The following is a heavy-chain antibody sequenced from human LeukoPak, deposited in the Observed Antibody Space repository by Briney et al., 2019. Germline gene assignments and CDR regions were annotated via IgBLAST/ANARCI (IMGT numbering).Heavy chain of an antibody. D-gene: IGHD3-16*02. CDR1: GGSFSGYY. CDR2: INHSGST. CDR3: ARANYDYVWGSYRYDDY. Sequence: SSETLSLTCAVYGGSFSGYYWSWIRQPPGKGLEWIGEINHSGSTNYNPSLKSRVTTSVDTSKNQFSLKLSSVTAADTAVYYCARANYDYVWGSYRYDDYWGQGTLVTVSS. V-gene: IGHV4-34*01. J-gene: IGHJ4*02.